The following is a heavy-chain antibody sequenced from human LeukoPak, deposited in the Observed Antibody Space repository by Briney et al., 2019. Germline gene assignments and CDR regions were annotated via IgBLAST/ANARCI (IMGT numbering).Heavy chain of an antibody. V-gene: IGHV4-39*01. CDR2: IYYSGRT. CDR3: TLRDF. J-gene: IGHJ4*02. Sequence: PSETLSLTCTVSGGSISGSTYDWGWIRQPPGKGLEWIGSIYYSGRTYYNPSLKSRVTISVDTSKNQFSLKLSSVTAADTAVYFCTLRDFWGQGSLVTVSS. CDR1: GGSISGSTYD.